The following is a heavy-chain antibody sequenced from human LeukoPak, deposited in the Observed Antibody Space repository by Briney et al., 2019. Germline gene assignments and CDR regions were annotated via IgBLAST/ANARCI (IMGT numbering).Heavy chain of an antibody. CDR1: GFTVSSNY. V-gene: IGHV3-53*01. CDR3: AKDIVVVPAAAYFDY. J-gene: IGHJ4*02. D-gene: IGHD2-2*01. CDR2: IYSGGST. Sequence: PGGSLRLSCAASGFTVSSNYMSWVRQAPGKGLEWVSVIYSGGSTYYADSVKGRFTISRDNSKNTLYLQMNSLRAEDTAVYYCAKDIVVVPAAAYFDYWGQGTLVTVSS.